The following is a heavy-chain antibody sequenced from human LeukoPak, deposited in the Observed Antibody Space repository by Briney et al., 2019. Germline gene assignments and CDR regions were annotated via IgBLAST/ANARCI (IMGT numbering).Heavy chain of an antibody. CDR1: GFTFSNYA. J-gene: IGHJ4*02. CDR3: AKSPSTVYHYFEY. Sequence: GGSLRLSCAASGFTFSNYAIHWVRQAPGKGLEWVSLISGSGDSAYYADSVKGRFTISRDNSKNTVSLQIISLRGEDTAVYYCAKSPSTVYHYFEYWGQGTLVTVPS. V-gene: IGHV3-23*01. D-gene: IGHD2-8*02. CDR2: ISGSGDSA.